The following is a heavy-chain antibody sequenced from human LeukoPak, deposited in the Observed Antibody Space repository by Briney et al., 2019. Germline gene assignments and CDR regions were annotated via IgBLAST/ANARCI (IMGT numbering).Heavy chain of an antibody. V-gene: IGHV3-21*01. Sequence: SSISSSSSYIYYADSVKGRFTISRDNAKNSLYLQMNSLRAVDTAVYYCARAHYSSGWYRSGYWGQGTLVTVSS. CDR3: ARAHYSSGWYRSGY. CDR2: ISSSSSYI. D-gene: IGHD6-19*01. J-gene: IGHJ4*02.